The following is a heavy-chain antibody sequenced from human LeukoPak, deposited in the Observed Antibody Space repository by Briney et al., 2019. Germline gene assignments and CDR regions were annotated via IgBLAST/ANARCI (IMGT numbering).Heavy chain of an antibody. CDR1: GFTFSNYA. V-gene: IGHV3-23*01. CDR2: ISGGGGSA. CDR3: ALHLGELSLDPLDY. D-gene: IGHD3-16*02. Sequence: PGGSLRLSCVASGFTFSNYAMSWVRQAPGKGLEWVSTISGGGGSAYYADSVKGRFTISRDNSKNTLYLQMNSLRAEDTAVYYCALHLGELSLDPLDYWGQGTLVTVSS. J-gene: IGHJ4*02.